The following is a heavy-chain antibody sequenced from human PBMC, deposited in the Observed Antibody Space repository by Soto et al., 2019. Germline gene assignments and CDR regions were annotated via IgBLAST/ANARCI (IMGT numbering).Heavy chain of an antibody. V-gene: IGHV3-33*01. CDR3: AREDSSPVGHSYYYGMDV. CDR2: IWYDGSNK. CDR1: GFTFSSYG. J-gene: IGHJ6*02. Sequence: PGGSLRLSCAASGFTFSSYGMHWVRQAPGKGLEWVAVIWYDGSNKYYADSVKGRFTISRDNSKNTLYLQMNSLRAEDTAVYYCAREDSSPVGHSYYYGMDVWGQGTTVTFSS. D-gene: IGHD6-13*01.